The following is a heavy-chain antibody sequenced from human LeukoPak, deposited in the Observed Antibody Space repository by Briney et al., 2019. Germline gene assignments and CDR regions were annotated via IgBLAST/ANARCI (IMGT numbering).Heavy chain of an antibody. J-gene: IGHJ1*01. D-gene: IGHD6-19*01. Sequence: ASVKVSRKASGYTFTYYYLHWVRQAPGQGLEWMGWIHPNSGGTNYAQKFQGRVAITRDTSISTAYMELSGVSSDETAVYYCVRIAAVAGWGQGTLVTVSS. V-gene: IGHV1-2*02. CDR1: GYTFTYYY. CDR3: VRIAAVAG. CDR2: IHPNSGGT.